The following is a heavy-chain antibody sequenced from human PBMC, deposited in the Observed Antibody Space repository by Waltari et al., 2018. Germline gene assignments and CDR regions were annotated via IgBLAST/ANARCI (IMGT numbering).Heavy chain of an antibody. J-gene: IGHJ4*02. D-gene: IGHD3-10*01. V-gene: IGHV1-69*13. CDR3: ARLSFYGSGSYSANNL. CDR2: IIPNFGTA. Sequence: QVQLVQSGAEVKKPGSSVKVSCKASGGTFSSYAISWVRQAPGKGLEWMGGIIPNFGTANYAQKFQGRVTITADESTSTAYMELSSLRSEDTAVYYCARLSFYGSGSYSANNLWGQGTLVTVSS. CDR1: GGTFSSYA.